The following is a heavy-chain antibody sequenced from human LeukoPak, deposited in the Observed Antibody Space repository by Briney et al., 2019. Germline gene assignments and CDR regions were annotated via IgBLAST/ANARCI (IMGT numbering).Heavy chain of an antibody. V-gene: IGHV4-34*01. Sequence: PSETLSLTCAVYGGSFSGYYWSWIRQPPGKGLEWIGEINHSGSTNYNPSLKSRVTISVDTSKNQFSLKLSSVTAADTAVYYCARRVVVVAATLHYYYYMDVWGKGTTVTVSS. D-gene: IGHD2-15*01. J-gene: IGHJ6*03. CDR1: GGSFSGYY. CDR3: ARRVVVVAATLHYYYYMDV. CDR2: INHSGST.